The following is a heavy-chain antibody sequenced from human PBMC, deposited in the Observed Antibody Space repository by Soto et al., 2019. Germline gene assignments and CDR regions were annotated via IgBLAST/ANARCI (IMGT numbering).Heavy chain of an antibody. J-gene: IGHJ4*02. CDR3: TTLTASAFDS. Sequence: EVQLLESGGGLVQPGGSLRLSCAASGFTFSTYAMNWVRQAPGKGLEWVSVLNDIGDSTYYADSVKGRFTISRDNSKNTLFHQVNSLRAEDTAVYYCTTLTASAFDSWGQGTLVTVSS. D-gene: IGHD2-2*01. V-gene: IGHV3-23*01. CDR2: LNDIGDST. CDR1: GFTFSTYA.